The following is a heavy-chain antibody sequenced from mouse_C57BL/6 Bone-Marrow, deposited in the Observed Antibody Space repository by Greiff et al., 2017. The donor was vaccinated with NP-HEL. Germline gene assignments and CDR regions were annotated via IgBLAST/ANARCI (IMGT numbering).Heavy chain of an antibody. J-gene: IGHJ3*01. D-gene: IGHD2-4*01. CDR1: GFTFSSYG. CDR3: ASPYDYDVAWFAY. V-gene: IGHV5-6*01. Sequence: EVKVVESGGDLVKPGGSLKLSCAASGFTFSSYGMSWVRQPPDKRLAWVATISSGGSYTYYPDSVKGRFNISRDNAKNTPYLQMSSLKSEDTAMYYCASPYDYDVAWFAYWGQGTLVTVSA. CDR2: ISSGGSYT.